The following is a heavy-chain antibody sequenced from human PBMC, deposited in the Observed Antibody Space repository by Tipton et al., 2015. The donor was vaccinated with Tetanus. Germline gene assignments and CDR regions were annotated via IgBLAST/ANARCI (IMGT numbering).Heavy chain of an antibody. J-gene: IGHJ4*02. D-gene: IGHD4-17*01. Sequence: TLSLTCTVSGASIGSISYYWSWIRQPPGKGLEWIGYTYYSGSTGYNPSLKSRVTISIDSSKNQFSLKLTSVTATDTAVYDCARDERYGDYAYWGQGALVTVSS. V-gene: IGHV4-61*01. CDR3: ARDERYGDYAY. CDR2: TYYSGST. CDR1: GASIGSISYY.